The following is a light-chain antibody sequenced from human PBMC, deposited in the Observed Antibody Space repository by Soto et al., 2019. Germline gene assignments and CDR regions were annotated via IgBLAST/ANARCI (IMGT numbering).Light chain of an antibody. CDR3: QQRSNWPPGLT. CDR2: DAS. CDR1: QSVSSY. Sequence: PGERATLSCRASQSVSSYLAWYQQKPGQAPRLLIYDASNRATGIPARFSGSGSGTDFTLTISSLEPEDFAVYYCQQRSNWPPGLTFGGGTKVEIK. V-gene: IGKV3-11*01. J-gene: IGKJ4*01.